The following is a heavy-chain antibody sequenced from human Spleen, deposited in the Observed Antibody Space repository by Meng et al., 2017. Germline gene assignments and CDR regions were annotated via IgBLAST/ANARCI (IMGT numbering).Heavy chain of an antibody. V-gene: IGHV3-15*01. CDR1: GLTFSNVW. J-gene: IGHJ3*02. Sequence: GESLKISCAASGLTFSNVWMSWVRQAPGKGLEWVGRIKNKNDAGTTDYAAPVKGRFNISRDDSKNTVYLQMISLKPEDTAVYYCTTNDAFDIWGQGTMVTVSS. CDR3: TTNDAFDI. CDR2: IKNKNDAGTT.